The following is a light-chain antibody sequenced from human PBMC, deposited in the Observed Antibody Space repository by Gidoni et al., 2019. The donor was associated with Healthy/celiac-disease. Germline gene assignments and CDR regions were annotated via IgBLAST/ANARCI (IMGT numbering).Light chain of an antibody. CDR3: QQYGGSPRT. V-gene: IGKV3-20*01. CDR2: GAS. Sequence: TVSTQSPGTLSLPPGERATLSCRASQSVSSSYLAWYQQKPGQAPRLLIYGASSRATGIPDRFSGSGSGTDFTLTISSLKPNDFTVYYCQQYGGSPRTFGQGTKVEI. J-gene: IGKJ1*01. CDR1: QSVSSSY.